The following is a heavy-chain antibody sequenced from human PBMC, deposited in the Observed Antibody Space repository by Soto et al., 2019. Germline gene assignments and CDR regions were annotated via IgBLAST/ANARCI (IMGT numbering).Heavy chain of an antibody. Sequence: QLQLQESGSRLVRPSQTLSLTCAVSGGSISSGGYAWSWIRQPPGNGLEWIGYIYHTGTTYYNQSLKSGITTSVVRTKSQFSQNLSSVTAAEAAVYYCARDHDYWGQGTLVTVSS. J-gene: IGHJ4*02. V-gene: IGHV4-30-2*01. CDR1: GGSISSGGYA. CDR3: ARDHDY. CDR2: IYHTGTT.